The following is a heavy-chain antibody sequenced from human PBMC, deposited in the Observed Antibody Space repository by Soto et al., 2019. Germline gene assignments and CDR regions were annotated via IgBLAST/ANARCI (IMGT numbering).Heavy chain of an antibody. V-gene: IGHV1-18*04. CDR3: ARDSPYCSGGSCLKTNFDY. J-gene: IGHJ4*02. CDR1: GYTFTSYG. CDR2: ISAYNGNT. D-gene: IGHD2-15*01. Sequence: ASGKVSCKASGYTFTSYGISWVRQAPGQGLEWMGWISAYNGNTNYAQKLQGRVTMTTDTSTSTAYMELRSLRSDDTAVYYCARDSPYCSGGSCLKTNFDYWGQGALVTVSS.